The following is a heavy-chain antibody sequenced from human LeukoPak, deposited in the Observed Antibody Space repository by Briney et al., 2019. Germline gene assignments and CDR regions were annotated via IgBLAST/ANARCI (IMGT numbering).Heavy chain of an antibody. Sequence: PSETLSLTCAVSGGSISSTNWWSWVRQPPGKGLEWIGEIYHSGRTNYNTSLKSRVTISVDTSKNQFSLKLSSVTAADTAVYYCARGGPYYDILTGYSRGDYYFDYWGQGTLVTVSS. CDR2: IYHSGRT. CDR3: ARGGPYYDILTGYSRGDYYFDY. J-gene: IGHJ4*02. D-gene: IGHD3-9*01. CDR1: GGSISSTNW. V-gene: IGHV4-4*02.